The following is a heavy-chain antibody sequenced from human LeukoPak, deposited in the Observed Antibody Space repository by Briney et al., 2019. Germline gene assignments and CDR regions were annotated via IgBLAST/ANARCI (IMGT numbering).Heavy chain of an antibody. D-gene: IGHD3/OR15-3a*01. CDR2: IYYSGST. Sequence: SPSETLSLTCTVSGGSISSYYWGWIRQPPGKGLEWIGYIYYSGSTNYNPSLKSRVTISVDTSKNQFSLKLSSVTAADTAVYYCARESLGLYYYYGMDVWGQGTTVTVSS. J-gene: IGHJ6*02. CDR1: GGSISSYY. V-gene: IGHV4-59*01. CDR3: ARESLGLYYYYGMDV.